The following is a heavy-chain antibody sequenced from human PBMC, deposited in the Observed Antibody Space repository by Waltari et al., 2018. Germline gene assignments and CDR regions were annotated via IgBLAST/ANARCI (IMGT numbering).Heavy chain of an antibody. J-gene: IGHJ4*02. CDR1: GLTFSAYW. Sequence: EGQLVESGGGFVQPGESLRLYCVDSGLTFSAYWMQWYRRGPGKGLEWVSRISTEGSMTAYANSVKGRFTISRDNGQKTVYLEMRSLRPEDTAIYYCSRDPYGDWGQGTLVTVSS. V-gene: IGHV3-74*01. D-gene: IGHD3-16*01. CDR3: SRDPYGD. CDR2: ISTEGSMT.